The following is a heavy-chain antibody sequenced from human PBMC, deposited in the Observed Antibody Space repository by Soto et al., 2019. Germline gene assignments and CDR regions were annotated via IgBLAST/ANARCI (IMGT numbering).Heavy chain of an antibody. CDR3: ARGSDYDILTGYRTTTQPSNWFDP. CDR1: GGTFSSYA. V-gene: IGHV1-69*06. Sequence: SVKVSCKASGGTFSSYAISWVRQAPGQGLEWMGGIIPIFGTANYAQKFQGRVTITADKSTSTAYMELSSLRSEDTAVYYCARGSDYDILTGYRTTTQPSNWFDPWGQGTLVTVSS. D-gene: IGHD3-9*01. CDR2: IIPIFGTA. J-gene: IGHJ5*02.